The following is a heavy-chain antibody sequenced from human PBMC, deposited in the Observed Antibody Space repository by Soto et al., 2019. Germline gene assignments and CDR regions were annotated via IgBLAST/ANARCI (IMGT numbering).Heavy chain of an antibody. CDR2: IYASGGA. V-gene: IGHV4-31*03. Sequence: QVQLQESGPGLVKPAQTLSLTCIVSGDSISRGRYFWTWIRQHPGKGLEWIGDIYASGGAFYNPSLKRRLTMSVGTSSSLSSLHLRSVTAADTAVFYWARGILRPNHGMDVWGTGPAVAVSS. D-gene: IGHD1-26*01. CDR1: GDSISRGRYF. J-gene: IGHJ6*04. CDR3: ARGILRPNHGMDV.